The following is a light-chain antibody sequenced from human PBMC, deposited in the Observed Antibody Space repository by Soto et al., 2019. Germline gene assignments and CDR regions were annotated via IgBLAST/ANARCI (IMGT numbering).Light chain of an antibody. J-gene: IGKJ4*01. CDR1: QGIRND. CDR3: QQRSNWLT. V-gene: IGKV1-6*01. CDR2: AAS. Sequence: AIQMTQSPSSLSASVGDRVTITCRASQGIRNDLDWFQQKPGKAPKLLIYAASNLQSGVPARFSGSGSGTDFTLTISSLQPEDFATYYCQQRSNWLTFGGGTKVEIK.